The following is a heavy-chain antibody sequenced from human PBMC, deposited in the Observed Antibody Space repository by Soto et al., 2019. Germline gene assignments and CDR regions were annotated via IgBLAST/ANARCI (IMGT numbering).Heavy chain of an antibody. J-gene: IGHJ4*02. CDR1: GGSISSSSYY. D-gene: IGHD4-17*01. V-gene: IGHV4-39*01. Sequence: SETLSLTCTVSGGSISSSSYYWGWIRQPPGKGLEWIGSIYYSGSTYYNPSLKSRVTISVDTSKNQSSLKLSSVTAADTAVYYCARLGVTIDYWGQGTLVTVSS. CDR2: IYYSGST. CDR3: ARLGVTIDY.